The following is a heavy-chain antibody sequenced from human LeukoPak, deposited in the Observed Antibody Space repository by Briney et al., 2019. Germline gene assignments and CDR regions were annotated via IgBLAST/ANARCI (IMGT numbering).Heavy chain of an antibody. Sequence: GGSLGLFCEASGFTFSSFVIHWVRQAPGKGPEWVAVIWNDENNKYYAEPMKGRFTISRDNSKNTLYLQMNGLRAEDAAVYYCARVQWLDNYYFDYWGQGTLVTVSS. D-gene: IGHD6-19*01. V-gene: IGHV3-33*01. J-gene: IGHJ4*02. CDR1: GFTFSSFV. CDR2: IWNDENNK. CDR3: ARVQWLDNYYFDY.